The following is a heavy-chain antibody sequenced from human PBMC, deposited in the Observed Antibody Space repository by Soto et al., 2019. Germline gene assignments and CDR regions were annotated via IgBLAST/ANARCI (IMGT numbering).Heavy chain of an antibody. CDR3: ARDLRLGWDAFDI. D-gene: IGHD6-19*01. CDR2: IYYSGST. J-gene: IGHJ3*02. Sequence: SETLSLTCTVSGGSISSGGYYWSWIRQHPGKGLEWIGYIYYSGSTYYNPFLKSRVTISVDTSKNQFSLKLSSVTAADTAVYYCARDLRLGWDAFDIWGQGTMVTVSS. V-gene: IGHV4-31*03. CDR1: GGSISSGGYY.